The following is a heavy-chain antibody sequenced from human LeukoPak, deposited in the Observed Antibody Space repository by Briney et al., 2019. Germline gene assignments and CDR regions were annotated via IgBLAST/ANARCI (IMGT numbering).Heavy chain of an antibody. V-gene: IGHV3-11*04. CDR2: ISSSGSTI. D-gene: IGHD2-2*02. Sequence: GGSLRLSCAASGFTFSDYYMSWIRQAPGKGLEWVSYISSSGSTIYYADSVKGRFTISRDNAKNSLYLQMNSLRAEDTAVYYCARRGVVVPAAIREGYYYYYMGVWGKGTTVTVSS. CDR1: GFTFSDYY. J-gene: IGHJ6*03. CDR3: ARRGVVVPAAIREGYYYYYMGV.